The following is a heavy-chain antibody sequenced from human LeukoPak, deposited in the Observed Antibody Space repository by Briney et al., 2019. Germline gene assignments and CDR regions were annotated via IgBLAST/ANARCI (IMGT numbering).Heavy chain of an antibody. V-gene: IGHV1-8*01. D-gene: IGHD3-22*01. CDR1: GYTFTSYD. Sequence: ASVKVSCKASGYTFTSYDINWVRQATGQGLEWMGWMNPNSGNTGYAQKFQGRVTMTRNTSISTAYMELSSLRSEDTAVYYCARGDYYDGGGSGALDIWGQGTMVTVSS. CDR2: MNPNSGNT. J-gene: IGHJ3*02. CDR3: ARGDYYDGGGSGALDI.